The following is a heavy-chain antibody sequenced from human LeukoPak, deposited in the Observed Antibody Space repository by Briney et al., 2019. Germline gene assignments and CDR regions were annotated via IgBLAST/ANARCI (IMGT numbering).Heavy chain of an antibody. CDR3: ARATLTPRHRGRPDAFDI. Sequence: GESLQISCSGSGYSFPHYWIGWVRQMPGKGLEWVAIIYPADSDIRYGPSFQGQVTISADTSTNTAYLQWSSLKASDTGLYFCARATLTPRHRGRPDAFDIWGQGTMVSVFS. CDR2: IYPADSDI. D-gene: IGHD1-14*01. J-gene: IGHJ3*02. CDR1: GYSFPHYW. V-gene: IGHV5-51*01.